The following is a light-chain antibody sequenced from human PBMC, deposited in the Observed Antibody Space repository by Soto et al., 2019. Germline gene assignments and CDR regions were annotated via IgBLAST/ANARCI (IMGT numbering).Light chain of an antibody. CDR3: HQYGSAPAWT. V-gene: IGKV3-20*01. Sequence: EIVLTQSPGTLSLFPGERATLSCRASQSISSNYLAWYQQKPGQAPRLLIHGASNRATGIPDRFSGAGSGTDFTLTISRLEPEDFAVYYCHQYGSAPAWTSGQGTKVEIK. CDR2: GAS. CDR1: QSISSNY. J-gene: IGKJ1*01.